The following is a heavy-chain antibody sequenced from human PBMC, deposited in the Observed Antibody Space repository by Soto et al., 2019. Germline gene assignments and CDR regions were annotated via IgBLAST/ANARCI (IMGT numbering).Heavy chain of an antibody. CDR3: ARAFGWFGEFNDYNSGMDV. V-gene: IGHV4-30-4*01. J-gene: IGHJ6*02. CDR1: GGSISSGNYY. CDR2: IFYSGTT. D-gene: IGHD3-10*01. Sequence: QVQLQESGPGLVKPSQTLSLTCTVSGGSISSGNYYWSWIRQPPGKGLEWIGYIFYSGTTYYNPSLKGRGTLPVATSTNQFALKLSSLTAAEAAVYSGARAFGWFGEFNDYNSGMDVWGQGTTVTVS.